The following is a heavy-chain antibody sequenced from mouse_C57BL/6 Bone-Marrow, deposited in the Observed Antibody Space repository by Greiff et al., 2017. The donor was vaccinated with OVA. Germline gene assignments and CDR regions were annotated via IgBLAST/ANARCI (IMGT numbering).Heavy chain of an antibody. Sequence: VQLQQSGPELVKPGASVKISCKASGYTFTDYYLNWVKQSHGQSLEWIGDINPNNGGTSYNQQFKGKATLTVDKSSSTAYMELRSLTSEDSAVYYCARLYYGSSYWYFDVWGTGTTVTVSS. CDR3: ARLYYGSSYWYFDV. J-gene: IGHJ1*03. CDR1: GYTFTDYY. CDR2: INPNNGGT. V-gene: IGHV1-26*01. D-gene: IGHD1-1*01.